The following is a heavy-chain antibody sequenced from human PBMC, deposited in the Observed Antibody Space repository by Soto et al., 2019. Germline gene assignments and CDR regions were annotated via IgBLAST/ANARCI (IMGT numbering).Heavy chain of an antibody. J-gene: IGHJ4*02. D-gene: IGHD6-6*01. V-gene: IGHV3-23*01. CDR2: ISGSGGSK. CDR1: GFTLRRYS. CDR3: AKSIRGLVVSDY. Sequence: GGSLRLSCAASGFTLRRYSMDWVRQAPGKGLEWVSAISGSGGSKYYADSVKGRFTISRDNSKNTLYLQVNSLRAEDTAAYYCAKSIRGLVVSDYWGQGTLVTVSS.